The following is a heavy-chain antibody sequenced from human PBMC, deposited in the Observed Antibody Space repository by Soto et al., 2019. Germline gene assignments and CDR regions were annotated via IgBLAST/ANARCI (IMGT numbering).Heavy chain of an antibody. CDR2: IFHSGTT. Sequence: SETLSLTCAVSGYSISSGYYWGWIRQPPGKGLEWLGSIFHSGTTYDNPSLKSRVTISVDMSNNQFSLKLTSVTAADTAVYYCARGDLSSGWYPTVGKNYGMDVWGQGTTVTVSS. D-gene: IGHD6-19*01. J-gene: IGHJ6*02. V-gene: IGHV4-38-2*01. CDR3: ARGDLSSGWYPTVGKNYGMDV. CDR1: GYSISSGYY.